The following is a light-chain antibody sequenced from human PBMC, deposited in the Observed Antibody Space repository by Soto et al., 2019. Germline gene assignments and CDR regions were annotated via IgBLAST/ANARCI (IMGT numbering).Light chain of an antibody. J-gene: IGKJ4*01. CDR2: GAH. CDR1: LRISNY. V-gene: IGKV1-39*01. Sequence: DIKLTQSPSALSASVGDRVTITCRASLRISNYLNWYQQKPGKAPKLLIYGAHTLQSGVPSKFSGSGSGTDFTITITNQQPEDSATSFCQQSHSTPLTFGGRTKLEI. CDR3: QQSHSTPLT.